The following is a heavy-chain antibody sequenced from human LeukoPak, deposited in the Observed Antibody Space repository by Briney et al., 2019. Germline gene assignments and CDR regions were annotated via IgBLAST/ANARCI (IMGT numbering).Heavy chain of an antibody. CDR1: GGSISSSSYY. V-gene: IGHV4-39*07. CDR3: AREAGDGYNLPGDY. Sequence: SETLSLTCTVSGGSISSSSYYWGWIRQPPGKGLEWIGSIYYSGSTYYNPSLKSRVTISVDTSKNQFSLKLSSVTAADTAVYYCAREAGDGYNLPGDYWGQGTLVTVSS. J-gene: IGHJ4*02. CDR2: IYYSGST. D-gene: IGHD5-24*01.